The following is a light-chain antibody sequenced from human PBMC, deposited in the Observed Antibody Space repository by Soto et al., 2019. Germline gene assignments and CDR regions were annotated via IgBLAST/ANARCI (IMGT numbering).Light chain of an antibody. CDR2: GAS. Sequence: EIVLTQSPATLSLSPGERATLSCRASQSVYTYLAWFQQKPGQAPRLLIYGASNRATGVPARFSGSGSGTDFTLTISSLEPEDVAVYFCHQRSKWPLTFGGGTKVDIK. CDR1: QSVYTY. CDR3: HQRSKWPLT. J-gene: IGKJ4*01. V-gene: IGKV3-11*01.